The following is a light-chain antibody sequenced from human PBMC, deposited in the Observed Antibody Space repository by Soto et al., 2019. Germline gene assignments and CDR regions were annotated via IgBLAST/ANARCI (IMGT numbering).Light chain of an antibody. CDR1: SGHSSYA. Sequence: QSVLTQSPSASASLGASVKLTCTLSSGHSSYAIAWHQQQPEKGPRYLMKLNSDGSHSKGDGIPDRFSGSSSGAERYLTISSLQSEDEADYYCQTWGTGPYVVSGGGTKLTVL. J-gene: IGLJ2*01. CDR2: LNSDGSH. CDR3: QTWGTGPYVV. V-gene: IGLV4-69*01.